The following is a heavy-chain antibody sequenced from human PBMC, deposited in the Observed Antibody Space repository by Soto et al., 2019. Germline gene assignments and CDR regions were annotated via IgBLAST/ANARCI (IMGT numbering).Heavy chain of an antibody. CDR1: GFRFSLFW. J-gene: IGHJ6*02. CDR3: TRDGSPFALDV. Sequence: LRLSCAASGFRFSLFWMSWVRQTPGKGLEWVANINEDGSEKFFADSVKGRFTISRDNAKNSLSLQMNSLTADDTAVYYCTRDGSPFALDVWGLGTSVTVSS. CDR2: INEDGSEK. V-gene: IGHV3-7*03.